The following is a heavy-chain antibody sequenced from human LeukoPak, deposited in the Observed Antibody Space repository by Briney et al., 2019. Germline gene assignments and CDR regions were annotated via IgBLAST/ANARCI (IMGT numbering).Heavy chain of an antibody. V-gene: IGHV1-46*01. Sequence: ASVKVSCKASGYTFTSYGISWVRQAPGQGLEWMGIINPSGGSTSYAQKFQGRVTMTRDMSTSTDYMELSSLRSEDTAVYYCARDNSVEDTAWWFDPWGQGTLVTVSS. CDR2: INPSGGST. D-gene: IGHD4-23*01. J-gene: IGHJ5*02. CDR1: GYTFTSYG. CDR3: ARDNSVEDTAWWFDP.